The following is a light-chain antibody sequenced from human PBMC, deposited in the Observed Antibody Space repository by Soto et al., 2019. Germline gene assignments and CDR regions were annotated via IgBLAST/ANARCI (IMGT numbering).Light chain of an antibody. Sequence: QSVLTQPASVSGSPVQSITMSCTGTSSDVGSYNYVSWYQHHPGKAPRLMIYASSNRPSGVSHRFSGSRSGNTASLTISGLQAEDEADYYCSSYTSGSTLYVFGTGTKVTVL. CDR3: SSYTSGSTLYV. J-gene: IGLJ1*01. V-gene: IGLV2-14*01. CDR2: ASS. CDR1: SSDVGSYNY.